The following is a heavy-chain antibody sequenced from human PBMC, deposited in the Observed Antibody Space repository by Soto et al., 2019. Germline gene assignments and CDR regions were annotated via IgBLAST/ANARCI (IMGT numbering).Heavy chain of an antibody. D-gene: IGHD1-1*01. J-gene: IGHJ4*02. Sequence: QITLKESGPTLVQPTQTLTLTCAFAGFSLTSSGVAVGWVRQPPGRALEWLALIYWDDDKRYSPSLKSSLTITTDTSKNQVVLTMTNMDPVDTATYYCAHSLAWKSATLDYWGQGTLVTVSS. CDR3: AHSLAWKSATLDY. CDR2: IYWDDDK. CDR1: GFSLTSSGVA. V-gene: IGHV2-5*02.